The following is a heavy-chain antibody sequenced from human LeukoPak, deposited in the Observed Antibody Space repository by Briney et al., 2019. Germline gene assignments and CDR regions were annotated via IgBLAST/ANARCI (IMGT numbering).Heavy chain of an antibody. Sequence: GGSLRLSCAASGFSFSSYGMHWVRQAPGKGLEWVAFIRYDGSNKYYADSVKGRFTISRDNSKNTLYLQMNSLRAEDTAVYYCAKVWFPHFDILSDPNTMDVWGKGTTVTISS. CDR1: GFSFSSYG. J-gene: IGHJ6*03. D-gene: IGHD3-9*01. CDR2: IRYDGSNK. V-gene: IGHV3-30*02. CDR3: AKVWFPHFDILSDPNTMDV.